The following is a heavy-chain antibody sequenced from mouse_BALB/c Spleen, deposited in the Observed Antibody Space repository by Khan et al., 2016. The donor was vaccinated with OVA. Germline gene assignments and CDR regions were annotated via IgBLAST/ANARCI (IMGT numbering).Heavy chain of an antibody. Sequence: EVELVESGGDLVKPGGSLKLSCAASGFTFSTYGMSWVRQTPDKRLEWVAAISSGGSYTYYPDSVKGRFTIFRDNAKNTLYLQMSSLKSDDTTMYYCTKLAYYYKSEGFAYCGHGPLVTVSA. D-gene: IGHD1-1*01. J-gene: IGHJ3*01. CDR3: TKLAYYYKSEGFAY. CDR1: GFTFSTYG. CDR2: ISSGGSYT. V-gene: IGHV5-6*01.